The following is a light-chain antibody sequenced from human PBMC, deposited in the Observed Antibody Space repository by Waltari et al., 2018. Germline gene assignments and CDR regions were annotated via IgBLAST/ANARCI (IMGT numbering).Light chain of an antibody. J-gene: IGKJ2*01. CDR3: QQYGGSPTT. V-gene: IGKV3-20*01. CDR2: GAS. CDR1: QSVPTNY. Sequence: VLTQSPGSLSLSPGERATLSCRASQSVPTNYLAWYQQKPGPAPRLLIYGASSRATGTPDRLSGRASGTDFTLTISRLEPEDCAVYYCQQYGGSPTTFGQGTKLEIK.